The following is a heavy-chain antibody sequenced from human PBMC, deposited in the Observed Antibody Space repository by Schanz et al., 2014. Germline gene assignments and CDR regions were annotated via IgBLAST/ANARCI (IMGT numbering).Heavy chain of an antibody. J-gene: IGHJ4*02. D-gene: IGHD6-19*01. CDR1: GGSIRSYY. V-gene: IGHV4-59*08. Sequence: QVHLQESGPGLVKPSETLSLTCTISGGSIRSYYWNWIRQPPGKGLEWIGHIFDSGRIKDNPALQSRVTMAKEHSKTQVPVELGSGPAADTAVYYCAGAFNAQVAGGDYWGQGTLVSVSS. CDR2: IFDSGRI. CDR3: AGAFNAQVAGGDY.